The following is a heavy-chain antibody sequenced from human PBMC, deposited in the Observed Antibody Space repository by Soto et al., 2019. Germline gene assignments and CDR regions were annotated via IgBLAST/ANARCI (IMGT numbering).Heavy chain of an antibody. CDR1: GFTFNTYV. V-gene: IGHV1-18*01. CDR3: ARGGSGSYRMFDY. J-gene: IGHJ4*02. D-gene: IGHD1-26*01. CDR2: ISVYHGNT. Sequence: QVQLVQSGAEVKKPGASVTVSCQASGFTFNTYVITWVRRAPGQGLEWLGWISVYHGNTNYAQKVQGRVTMTTDTCTSTAYMELRSLRSDDTAVYYCARGGSGSYRMFDYWGQGTLVTVSS.